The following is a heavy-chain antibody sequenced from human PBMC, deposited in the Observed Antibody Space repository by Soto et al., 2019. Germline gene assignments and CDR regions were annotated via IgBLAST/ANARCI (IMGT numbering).Heavy chain of an antibody. CDR2: IIGNANDI. V-gene: IGHV3-23*01. D-gene: IGHD1-26*01. CDR3: GKDARPDANWDMDP. CDR1: GFSFSIYA. J-gene: IGHJ5*02. Sequence: GGSLRLSCAASGFSFSIYAMNWVRQAPGKGLEWVSGIIGNANDIYYADSVKGRFTISRDNSKNTLFLQMSSLRADDTAVYYCGKDARPDANWDMDPWGQGTLVTVS.